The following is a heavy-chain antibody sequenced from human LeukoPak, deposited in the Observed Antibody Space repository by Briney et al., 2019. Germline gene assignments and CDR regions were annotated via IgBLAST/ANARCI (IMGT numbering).Heavy chain of an antibody. CDR1: GFSFSSHD. D-gene: IGHD3-10*01. Sequence: PGGSLRLSCATSGFSFSSHDTNWVRQAPGQGLEWVSSISGSSKSIDYADSLEGRFAISRDNARNSLFLQMNSLRVEDTGVYYCVREGSGSTHYMDVWGKGTTVTVSS. J-gene: IGHJ6*03. V-gene: IGHV3-21*06. CDR3: VREGSGSTHYMDV. CDR2: ISGSSKSI.